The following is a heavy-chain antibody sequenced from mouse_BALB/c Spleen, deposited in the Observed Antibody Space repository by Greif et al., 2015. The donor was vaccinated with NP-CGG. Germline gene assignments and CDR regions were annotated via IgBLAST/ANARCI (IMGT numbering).Heavy chain of an antibody. D-gene: IGHD2-1*01. J-gene: IGHJ4*01. CDR1: GFTFSSFG. V-gene: IGHV5-17*02. CDR2: ISSGSSTI. Sequence: EVKVVESGGGLVQPGGSRKLSCAASGFTFSSFGMHWVCQAPEKGLEWVAYISSGSSTIYYADTVKGRFTISRDNPKNTLFLQMTSLRSEDTAMYYCARYGNYAMDYWGQGTSVTVSS. CDR3: ARYGNYAMDY.